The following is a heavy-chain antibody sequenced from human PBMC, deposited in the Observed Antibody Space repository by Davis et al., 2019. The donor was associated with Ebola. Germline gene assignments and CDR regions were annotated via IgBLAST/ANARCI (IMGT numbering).Heavy chain of an antibody. V-gene: IGHV5-51*01. CDR3: ARRGENYYYGMDV. D-gene: IGHD3-16*01. CDR2: IYPGDSDT. J-gene: IGHJ6*02. Sequence: GESLKISCKGSGYSFTSYWIGWVRQMPGQGLEWMGIIYPGDSDTRYSPSFQGQVTISADKSISTAYLQWSSLKASDTAMYYCARRGENYYYGMDVWGQGTTVTVSS. CDR1: GYSFTSYW.